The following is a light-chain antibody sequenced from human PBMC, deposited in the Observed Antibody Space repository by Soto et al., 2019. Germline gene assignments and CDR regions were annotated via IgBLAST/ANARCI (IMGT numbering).Light chain of an antibody. Sequence: EIVLTQSPATLSLSPGERATLSCRASQSVSSYLAWYQQKPGQAPRLLIYDASNRATGIQATFSGSGSGTDFTLTISSLEPEDFAFYYCQQRSNWPPAFGQGTKLEIK. V-gene: IGKV3-11*01. CDR1: QSVSSY. CDR3: QQRSNWPPA. CDR2: DAS. J-gene: IGKJ2*01.